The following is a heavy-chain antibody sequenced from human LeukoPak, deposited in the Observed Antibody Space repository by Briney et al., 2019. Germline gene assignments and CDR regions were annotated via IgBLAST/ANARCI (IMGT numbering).Heavy chain of an antibody. D-gene: IGHD2-2*01. CDR2: IYYSGST. V-gene: IGHV4-30-4*08. Sequence: SETLSLACTVSGGSISSGDYYWSWIRQPPGKGLEWIGYIYYSGSTYYNPSLKSRVTIAVDTSKNQFSLKVSSVTAADTAVYYCARQDCSSTSCPLDYWGQGTLVTVSS. J-gene: IGHJ4*02. CDR3: ARQDCSSTSCPLDY. CDR1: GGSISSGDYY.